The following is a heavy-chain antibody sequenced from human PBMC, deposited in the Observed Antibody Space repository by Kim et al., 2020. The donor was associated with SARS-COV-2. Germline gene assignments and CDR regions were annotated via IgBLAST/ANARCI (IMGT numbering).Heavy chain of an antibody. J-gene: IGHJ6*02. D-gene: IGHD6-6*01. V-gene: IGHV4-39*01. Sequence: LKSRVTISVDTSKNQLSLTLSSVTAADTAVYYCARHEYSSSSHWREENMDVWGQGTTVTVSS. CDR3: ARHEYSSSSHWREENMDV.